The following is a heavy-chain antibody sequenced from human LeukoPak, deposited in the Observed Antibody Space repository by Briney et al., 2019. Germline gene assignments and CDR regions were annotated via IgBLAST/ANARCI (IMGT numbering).Heavy chain of an antibody. V-gene: IGHV3-23*01. CDR2: ISGNGGST. J-gene: IGHJ4*02. Sequence: GGSLRLSCAPSGFTFSDYYMSWLRQAPGKGLQWVSTISGNGGSTYYADSVKGRLTISRDNSKNTLYLQMNSLRAEDTAVYYCANPNVTVSGSNYFDYWGQGTLVTVSS. D-gene: IGHD6-19*01. CDR1: GFTFSDYY. CDR3: ANPNVTVSGSNYFDY.